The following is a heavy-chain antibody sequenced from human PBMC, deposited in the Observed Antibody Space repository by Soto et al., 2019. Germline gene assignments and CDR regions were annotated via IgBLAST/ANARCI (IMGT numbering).Heavy chain of an antibody. CDR2: IKSKTDGGTT. V-gene: IGHV3-15*01. Sequence: PGGSLRLSCAASGVTFSNAWMSWVRQAPGKGLEWVGRIKSKTDGGTTDYAAPVKGRFTISRDDSKNTLYLQMNSLKTEDTAVYYCTTATVSAPIDYWGQGTLVTVSS. D-gene: IGHD4-4*01. CDR3: TTATVSAPIDY. J-gene: IGHJ4*02. CDR1: GVTFSNAW.